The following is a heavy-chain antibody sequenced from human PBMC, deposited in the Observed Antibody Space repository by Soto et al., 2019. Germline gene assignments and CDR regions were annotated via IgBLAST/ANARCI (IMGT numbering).Heavy chain of an antibody. D-gene: IGHD3-10*01. J-gene: IGHJ6*02. CDR1: GGTFSRYA. V-gene: IGHV1-69*13. Sequence: SVKVSCKASGGTFSRYAFSWVRQAPGQGLEWMGGIVPIYGTRGFAQKFQGRLTITADEPTRTAYMELSSLRSEDTAVYYCARDLDYYGSGSHYYYGMGVWGQGTTVTVSS. CDR2: IVPIYGTR. CDR3: ARDLDYYGSGSHYYYGMGV.